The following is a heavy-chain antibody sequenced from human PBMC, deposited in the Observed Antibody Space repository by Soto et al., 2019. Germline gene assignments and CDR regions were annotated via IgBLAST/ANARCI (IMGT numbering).Heavy chain of an antibody. CDR1: GGSISSYY. Sequence: SETLSLTCTVSGGSISSYYWTWIRQIPGKGMEWIGNIYYSASTNYNPYRKSRVTIAVATSKNQFSLKLSYVTAADTAIYYCVRANYFDYWGQGTLVTVSS. CDR3: VRANYFDY. CDR2: IYYSAST. J-gene: IGHJ4*02. V-gene: IGHV4-59*01.